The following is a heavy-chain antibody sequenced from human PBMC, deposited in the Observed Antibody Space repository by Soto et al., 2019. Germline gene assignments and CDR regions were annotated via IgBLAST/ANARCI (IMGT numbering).Heavy chain of an antibody. Sequence: QVHLLESGPGLVRPSETLSLTCSVSGGSMSPYYWSWIRQSPRKGLEWIGYIYYSGNTNYNPSRKSRVTISVYTSKSQFALKLNSVTASDSAVYYCARGVYDYWSGYYAGSGLDVWGQGTTVIVSS. CDR2: IYYSGNT. CDR3: ARGVYDYWSGYYAGSGLDV. CDR1: GGSMSPYY. D-gene: IGHD3-3*01. J-gene: IGHJ6*02. V-gene: IGHV4-59*01.